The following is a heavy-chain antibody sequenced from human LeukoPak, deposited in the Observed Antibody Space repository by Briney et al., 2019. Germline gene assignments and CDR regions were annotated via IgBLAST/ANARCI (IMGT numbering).Heavy chain of an antibody. D-gene: IGHD1-26*01. CDR2: ISAYNGNT. CDR3: ARDGALHGTVGAVDY. V-gene: IGHV1-18*01. Sequence: GASVKVSCKASGYTFTSYGISWVRQAPGQGLEWMGWISAYNGNTNYAQKLQGRVTMTTDTSTSTAYMELRSLRSDDTAVYYCARDGALHGTVGAVDYWGQGTLVTVSS. J-gene: IGHJ4*02. CDR1: GYTFTSYG.